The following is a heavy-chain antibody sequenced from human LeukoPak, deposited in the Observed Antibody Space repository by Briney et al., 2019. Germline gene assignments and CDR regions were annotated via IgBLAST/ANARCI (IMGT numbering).Heavy chain of an antibody. V-gene: IGHV3-30*03. J-gene: IGHJ4*02. D-gene: IGHD3-9*01. CDR2: ISYDGSNK. CDR1: GFTFSSYG. CDR3: ATPPVGTNYDILTGYPLDY. Sequence: GGSLRLSCAASGFTFSSYGMHWVRQAPGKGLEWVAVISYDGSNKYYADSVKGRFTISRDNSKNTLYLQTNSLRAEDTAVYYCATPPVGTNYDILTGYPLDYWGQGTLVTVSS.